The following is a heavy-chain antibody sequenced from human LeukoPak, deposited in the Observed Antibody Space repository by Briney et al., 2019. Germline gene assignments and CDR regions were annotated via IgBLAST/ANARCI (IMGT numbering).Heavy chain of an antibody. V-gene: IGHV1-3*03. CDR1: GYTFTIYA. Sequence: ASVKVSCKASGYTFTIYAIHWVRQAPGQRLEWMGWINAGNGNTKYSQELQGRVTITRDTSASTAYVELSSLRSEDMAVYYCARGYTNQISNWFDAWGQGTLVTVSS. CDR3: ARGYTNQISNWFDA. D-gene: IGHD2-8*01. J-gene: IGHJ5*02. CDR2: INAGNGNT.